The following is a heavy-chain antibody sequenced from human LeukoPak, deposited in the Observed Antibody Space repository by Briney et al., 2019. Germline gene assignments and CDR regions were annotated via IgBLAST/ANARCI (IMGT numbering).Heavy chain of an antibody. D-gene: IGHD5-12*01. CDR1: GGSLSSGGYY. J-gene: IGHJ4*02. CDR3: AREEVATTHFDY. Sequence: PSEPLSLTCTVSGGSLSSGGYYWSWIRRHPGRVLEWIGYSYYSGGTYYSPSLKGRVTISVDTSKNQFSLKLSSVTAADTAVYYCAREEVATTHFDYWGQGTLVTVSS. V-gene: IGHV4-31*03. CDR2: SYYSGGT.